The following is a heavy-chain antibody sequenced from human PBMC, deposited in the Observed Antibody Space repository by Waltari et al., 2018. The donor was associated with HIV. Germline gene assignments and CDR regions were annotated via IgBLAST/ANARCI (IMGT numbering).Heavy chain of an antibody. CDR1: GYTFTDYY. Sequence: QVQLMQSGAEVKKPGASVKVSCKASGYTFTDYYIHWVRRAPGQGLEWMGWINLKTGGTNYAQTFQGRVSMTRASSINTAFMELYRLRFDDTAIYYCARDGDVGSTDYWGQGTLVTVSS. D-gene: IGHD1-26*01. V-gene: IGHV1-2*02. CDR3: ARDGDVGSTDY. CDR2: INLKTGGT. J-gene: IGHJ4*02.